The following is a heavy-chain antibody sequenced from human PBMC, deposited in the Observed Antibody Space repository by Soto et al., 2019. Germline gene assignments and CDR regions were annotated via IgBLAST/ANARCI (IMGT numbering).Heavy chain of an antibody. CDR1: GYTFTGYY. V-gene: IGHV3-74*01. Sequence: SCKASGYTFTGYYMPWVRQAPGKGLVWVSRVNSDGSIPSYAVSVRGRFTISRDNAKNTLYLQMNSLRVEDTAVYYCARGYYYDSSGTVADYWGQGTLVTVSS. CDR2: VNSDGSIP. J-gene: IGHJ4*02. CDR3: ARGYYYDSSGTVADY. D-gene: IGHD3-22*01.